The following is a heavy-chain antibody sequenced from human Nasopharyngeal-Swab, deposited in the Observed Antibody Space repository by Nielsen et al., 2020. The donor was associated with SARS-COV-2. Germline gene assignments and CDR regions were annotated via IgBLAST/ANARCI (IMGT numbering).Heavy chain of an antibody. CDR1: GGSFNEYY. J-gene: IGHJ4*02. V-gene: IGHV4-34*01. D-gene: IGHD5-12*01. CDR2: INHSDRT. Sequence: GSLRRSCGVSGGSFNEYYWSWIRQSPDKGLEWIGEINHSDRTIYNPSLKSRLTISVDTSKSQFSLELRSVTATDTAVYYCARSTWIPLDSWGPGTLVTVSS. CDR3: ARSTWIPLDS.